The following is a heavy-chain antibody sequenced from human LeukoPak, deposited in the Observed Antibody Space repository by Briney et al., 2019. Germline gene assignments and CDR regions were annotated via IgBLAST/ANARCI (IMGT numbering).Heavy chain of an antibody. D-gene: IGHD6-25*01. CDR1: GGSISSNTYY. CDR2: IYYSGST. CDR3: ARLDTIGWYLDY. V-gene: IGHV4-39*01. J-gene: IGHJ4*02. Sequence: PSETLSLTCIVSGGSISSNTYYWGWIRQPPGKGLGWIGSIYYSGSTYYNPSLKSRVTISVDTSKNQFSLRLSSVTAADTALYYCARLDTIGWYLDYWGQGTLVTVSS.